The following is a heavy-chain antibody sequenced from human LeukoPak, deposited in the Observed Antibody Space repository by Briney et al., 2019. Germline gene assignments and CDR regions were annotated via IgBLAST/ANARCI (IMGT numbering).Heavy chain of an antibody. Sequence: GGSLRLSCAASGFTFSSYEMNWVRQAPGKGLEWVSSISSSSSYIYYADSVKGRFTISRDNAKNSLYLQMNSLRAEDTAVYYCARDSGYSYAVDYWGKGTTVTVSS. CDR1: GFTFSSYE. V-gene: IGHV3-21*01. J-gene: IGHJ6*04. D-gene: IGHD5-18*01. CDR2: ISSSSSYI. CDR3: ARDSGYSYAVDY.